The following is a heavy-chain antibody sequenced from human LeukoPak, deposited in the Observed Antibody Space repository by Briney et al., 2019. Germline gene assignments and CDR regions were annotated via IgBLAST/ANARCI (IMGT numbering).Heavy chain of an antibody. J-gene: IGHJ4*02. CDR1: GGTFSSYA. V-gene: IGHV1-69*04. Sequence: SVKVSCKASGGTFSSYAISWVRQAPGQGLEWMGRIIPILGIANYAQKFQGRVTITADKSTSTAYMELSSLRSEDTAVYYCTTDQVGATGFDYWGQGTLVTVSS. CDR3: TTDQVGATGFDY. CDR2: IIPILGIA. D-gene: IGHD1-26*01.